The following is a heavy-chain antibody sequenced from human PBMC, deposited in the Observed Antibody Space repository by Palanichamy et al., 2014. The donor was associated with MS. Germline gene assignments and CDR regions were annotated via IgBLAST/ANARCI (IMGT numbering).Heavy chain of an antibody. CDR2: IRSKDKNYAT. Sequence: EVQLVESGGGLVQPGGSLKLSCAASGLILSASAMHWIRQASGKGLEWIGRIRSKDKNYATAYAASVKGRFTISRDDSSNMAYLQMDSLKTEDTAIYYCTFYSSGWYGGQGTLVTVSS. CDR1: GLILSASA. D-gene: IGHD6-19*01. J-gene: IGHJ4*02. CDR3: TFYSSGWY. V-gene: IGHV3-73*02.